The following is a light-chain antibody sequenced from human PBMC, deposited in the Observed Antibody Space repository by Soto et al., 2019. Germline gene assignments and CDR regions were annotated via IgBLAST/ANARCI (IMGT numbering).Light chain of an antibody. V-gene: IGLV2-8*01. CDR3: SSYAGGNTVL. J-gene: IGLJ2*01. Sequence: QSALTQPPSASGSPGQSVTISCTGTSSDVGGYNYVSWYQQHPGKAPKLLIYEVNKRPSGVPDRFTGSKSDNTVSLTVSGLQAEDEADYYCSSYAGGNTVLFGGGTKLTVL. CDR2: EVN. CDR1: SSDVGGYNY.